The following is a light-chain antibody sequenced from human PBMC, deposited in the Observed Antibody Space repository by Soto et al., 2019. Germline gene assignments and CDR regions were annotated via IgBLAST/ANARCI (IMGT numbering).Light chain of an antibody. CDR1: SSNIGAGYD. J-gene: IGLJ1*01. CDR3: SSYSSSTTYV. Sequence: QSVLTQPPSVSGAPGQRVTISCTGSSSNIGAGYDVHWYQQLPGTAPKLMIYEVSNRPSGVSTRFSGSKSGNTASLTISGLQAEDEADYYCSSYSSSTTYVFGPGTKLTVL. CDR2: EVS. V-gene: IGLV1-40*01.